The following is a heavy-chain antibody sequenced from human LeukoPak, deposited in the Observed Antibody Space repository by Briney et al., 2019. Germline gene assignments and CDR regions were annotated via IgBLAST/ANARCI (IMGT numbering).Heavy chain of an antibody. CDR2: IYSGGST. CDR1: GFTFSNAW. J-gene: IGHJ6*02. D-gene: IGHD1-26*01. CDR3: ARDTSGSYYYYGMDV. V-gene: IGHV3-66*01. Sequence: GGSLRLSCAASGFTFSNAWMSWVRQAPGKGLEWVSVIYSGGSTYYADSVKGRFTISRDNSKNTLYLQMNSLRAEDTAVYYCARDTSGSYYYYGMDVWGQGTTVTVSS.